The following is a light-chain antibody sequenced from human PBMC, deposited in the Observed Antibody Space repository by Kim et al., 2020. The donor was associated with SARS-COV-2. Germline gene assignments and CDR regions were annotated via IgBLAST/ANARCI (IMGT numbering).Light chain of an antibody. V-gene: IGLV2-23*02. CDR2: EVS. J-gene: IGLJ2*01. CDR1: SSDVGSYNL. Sequence: QSALTQPASASGSPGQSITISCTGTSSDVGSYNLVSWYQQHPGKAPKLMIYEVSKRPSGVSNRFSGSKSGNTASLTISGLQAEDEADYYCCSYAGSSTFVFGGGTQLTVL. CDR3: CSYAGSSTFV.